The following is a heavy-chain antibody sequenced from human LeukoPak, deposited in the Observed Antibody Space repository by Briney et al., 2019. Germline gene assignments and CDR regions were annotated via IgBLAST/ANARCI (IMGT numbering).Heavy chain of an antibody. CDR1: GYTFTGYY. D-gene: IGHD3-3*01. Sequence: ASVKVSCKASGYTFTGYYMHWVRQAPGQGLEWMGWINPNSGGTNYAQKFQGRVTMTRDTSISTAYMELSRLRSDDTAVYYCARDATTYYDFWSGYYPIAATATYYCDYWGQGTLVTVSS. CDR2: INPNSGGT. J-gene: IGHJ4*02. V-gene: IGHV1-2*02. CDR3: ARDATTYYDFWSGYYPIAATATYYCDY.